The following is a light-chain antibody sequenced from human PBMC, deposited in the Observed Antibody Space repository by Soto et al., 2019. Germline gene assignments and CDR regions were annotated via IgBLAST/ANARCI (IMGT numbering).Light chain of an antibody. J-gene: IGKJ5*01. V-gene: IGKV3D-15*01. Sequence: IVLTQSPATLSVSPGERATLSCRASQSVSSNLAWYQQKPGQAPRLLISGASTRATGVPARFSGSGSGTEFTLTITSLQSEDFAVYCCQQYNNWRSISFGQGTRLEIK. CDR3: QQYNNWRSIS. CDR2: GAS. CDR1: QSVSSN.